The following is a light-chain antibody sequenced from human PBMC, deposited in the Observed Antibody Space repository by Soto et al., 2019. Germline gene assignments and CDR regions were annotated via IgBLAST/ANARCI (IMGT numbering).Light chain of an antibody. CDR1: QSLFFRSKNKDY. J-gene: IGKJ2*03. Sequence: DIVMTQSPDSLAVSLGERATINCKSSQSLFFRSKNKDYLAWYQHKPGQPPKLLFYWSTTRESGVPDRFSGSWSGTDFTLTISSLQDEDVAVYYCHQYYSIPYSFGQGTKLEIK. CDR2: WST. CDR3: HQYYSIPYS. V-gene: IGKV4-1*01.